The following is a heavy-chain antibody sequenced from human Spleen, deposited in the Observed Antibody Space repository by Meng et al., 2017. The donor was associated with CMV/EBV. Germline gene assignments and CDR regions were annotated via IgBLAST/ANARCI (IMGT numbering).Heavy chain of an antibody. J-gene: IGHJ6*02. V-gene: IGHV3-23*01. CDR3: ANARGNYLYYGMDV. CDR1: GFTFSSYG. CDR2: ISGGGGST. Sequence: GGSLRLSCAASGFTFSSYGMHWVRQAPGKGLEWVSAISGGGGSTYYADSVKGRFTLSRDNSRNTLYLQMNSLRAEDTAVYYCANARGNYLYYGMDVWGQGTTVTVSS. D-gene: IGHD3-16*01.